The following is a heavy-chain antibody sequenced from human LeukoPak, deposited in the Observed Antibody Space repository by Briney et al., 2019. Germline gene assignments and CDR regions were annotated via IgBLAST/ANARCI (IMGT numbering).Heavy chain of an antibody. Sequence: GGSLRLSCAASGFTFSSYSMNWVRQAPGKGLEWVSYISSSSSTIYYADSVKGRFTISRDNAKNSLYLQMNSLRAEDTAVYYCARDPTYYYDSSGYADAFDIWGQGTMVTVSS. CDR1: GFTFSSYS. D-gene: IGHD3-22*01. J-gene: IGHJ3*02. CDR2: ISSSSSTI. V-gene: IGHV3-48*04. CDR3: ARDPTYYYDSSGYADAFDI.